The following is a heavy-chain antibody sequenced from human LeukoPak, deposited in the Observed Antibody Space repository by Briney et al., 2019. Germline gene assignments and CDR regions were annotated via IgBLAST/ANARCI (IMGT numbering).Heavy chain of an antibody. CDR3: ARGFCSSSSCHYYYYMDV. CDR2: FNSYNGDT. V-gene: IGHV1-18*01. CDR1: GYTFTSYG. D-gene: IGHD2-2*01. J-gene: IGHJ6*03. Sequence: GASVKVSCKASGYTFTSYGVSWVRQAPGQGLEWMGWFNSYNGDTNYAQKLRGRVTMTTDTSTSTAYMELRSLRSDDTAVYYCARGFCSSSSCHYYYYMDVWGKGTTVTVSS.